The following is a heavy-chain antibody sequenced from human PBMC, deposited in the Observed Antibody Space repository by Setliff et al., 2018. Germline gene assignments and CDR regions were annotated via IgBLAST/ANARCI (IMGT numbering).Heavy chain of an antibody. CDR3: ALEYSNSSPTVYYYVDV. CDR2: IIPLFETT. D-gene: IGHD6-6*01. V-gene: IGHV1-69*06. CDR1: GGIFNSFS. Sequence: SVKVSCKASGGIFNSFSITWVRRAPGQGLEWMGRIIPLFETTNYVEKFQGRVTITADKSTSTAYMELSRLTSEDTAVYYCALEYSNSSPTVYYYVDVWGKGTTVTVSS. J-gene: IGHJ6*03.